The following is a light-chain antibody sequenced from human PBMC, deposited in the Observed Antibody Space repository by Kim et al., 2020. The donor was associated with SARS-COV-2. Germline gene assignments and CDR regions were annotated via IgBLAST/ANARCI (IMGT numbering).Light chain of an antibody. CDR3: QKSNNWPRT. J-gene: IGKJ1*01. CDR2: GAS. CDR1: QSVSSN. V-gene: IGKV3-15*01. Sequence: VSPGERATLSCRASQSVSSNLAWYQQKPGQAPRLLIYGASTRATGVPARFRGSGSGTEFTLTISNLQSEDFAVYYCQKSNNWPRTFGQGTKVDIK.